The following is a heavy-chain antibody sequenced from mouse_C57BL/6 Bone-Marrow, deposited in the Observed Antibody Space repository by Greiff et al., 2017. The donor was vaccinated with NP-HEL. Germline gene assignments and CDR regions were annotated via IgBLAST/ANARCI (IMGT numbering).Heavy chain of an antibody. D-gene: IGHD3-2*02. CDR2: ISDGGSYT. J-gene: IGHJ3*01. CDR1: GFTFSSYA. Sequence: EVKVVESGGGLVKPGGSLKLSCAASGFTFSSYAMSWVRQTPEKRLEWVATISDGGSYTYYPDNVKGRFTISRDNAKNNLYLQMSHLKSEDTAMYYCARGLGSSGYFAYWGQGTLVTVSA. CDR3: ARGLGSSGYFAY. V-gene: IGHV5-4*03.